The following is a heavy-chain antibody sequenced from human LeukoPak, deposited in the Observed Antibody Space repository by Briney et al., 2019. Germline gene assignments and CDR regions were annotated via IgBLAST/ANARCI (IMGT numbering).Heavy chain of an antibody. Sequence: PGGSLRLSCAASGFTFSSYAMSWVRQAPGKGLEWVSAISGSGGSTYYADSVKGRFTISRDNSKNTLYLQMNSLRAEDTAVYYFSKGTMVRGVIITPFDYWGQGTLVTVSS. D-gene: IGHD3-10*01. CDR1: GFTFSSYA. CDR3: SKGTMVRGVIITPFDY. J-gene: IGHJ4*02. CDR2: ISGSGGST. V-gene: IGHV3-23*01.